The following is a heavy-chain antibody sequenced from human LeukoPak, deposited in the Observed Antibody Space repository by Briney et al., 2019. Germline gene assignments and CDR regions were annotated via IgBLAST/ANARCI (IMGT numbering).Heavy chain of an antibody. CDR2: ISGNGGST. V-gene: IGHV3-64D*09. Sequence: PGGSLRLSCSASGFTFSTYAIHWVRQAPGKGLDYVSSISGNGGSTYYADAVKGRFTISRDNSKNTLYLQMSSLRAEDTAVYYCVRRGYNNDYDYWGQGTLVTVSS. J-gene: IGHJ4*02. D-gene: IGHD5-18*01. CDR1: GFTFSTYA. CDR3: VRRGYNNDYDY.